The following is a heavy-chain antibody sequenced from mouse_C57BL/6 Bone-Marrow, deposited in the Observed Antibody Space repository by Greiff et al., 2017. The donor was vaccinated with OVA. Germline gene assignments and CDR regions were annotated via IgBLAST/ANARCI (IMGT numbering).Heavy chain of an antibody. Sequence: VQGVESGPELVKPGASVKISCKASGYAFSSSWMNWVKQRPGTGLEWIGRIYPGDGDTNYNGKFKGKATLTADKSSSTAYMQLSSLTSEDSAVYFCARGGYYYGSSPWFAYWGQGTLVTVSA. CDR3: ARGGYYYGSSPWFAY. CDR2: IYPGDGDT. J-gene: IGHJ3*01. V-gene: IGHV1-82*01. D-gene: IGHD1-1*01. CDR1: GYAFSSSW.